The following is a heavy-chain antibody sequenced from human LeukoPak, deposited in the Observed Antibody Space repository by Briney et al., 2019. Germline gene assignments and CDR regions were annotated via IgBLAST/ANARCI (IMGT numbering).Heavy chain of an antibody. D-gene: IGHD6-13*01. CDR3: ASQSRGYSRSWNY. J-gene: IGHJ4*02. CDR2: IYYSGST. V-gene: IGHV4-59*08. Sequence: SETLSLTCTVSGDSISSYYWSWIRQPPGKGLEWIGYIYYSGSTNYNPSLKSRVTISVDTSKNQFSLRLSSVTAADTAVYYCASQSRGYSRSWNYWGQGTLVTVS. CDR1: GDSISSYY.